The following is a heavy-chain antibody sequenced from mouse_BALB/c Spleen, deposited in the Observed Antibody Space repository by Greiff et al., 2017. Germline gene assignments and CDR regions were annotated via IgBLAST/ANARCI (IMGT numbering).Heavy chain of an antibody. CDR2: ISSGGST. CDR3: ARHERSTMTPFAY. D-gene: IGHD2-4*01. Sequence: EVHLVESGGGLVKPGGSLKLSCAASGFTFSSYAMSWVRQTPEKRLEWVASISSGGSTYYPDSVKGRFTISRDNAKNTLYLQMSSLKSEDTAMYYCARHERSTMTPFAYWGQGTLVTVSA. V-gene: IGHV5-6-5*01. J-gene: IGHJ3*01. CDR1: GFTFSSYA.